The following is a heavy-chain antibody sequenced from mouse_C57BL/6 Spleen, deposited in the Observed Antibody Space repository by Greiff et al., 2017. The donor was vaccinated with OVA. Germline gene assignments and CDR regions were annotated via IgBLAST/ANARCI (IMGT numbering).Heavy chain of an antibody. CDR2: IDPSDSYT. Sequence: QVQLKQSGAELVMPGASVKLSCKASGYTFTSYWMHWVKQRPGQGLEWIGEIDPSDSYTNYNQKFKGKSTLTVDKSSSTAYMQLSSLTSEDSAVYYCARRTMITEGFAYWGQGTLVTVSA. CDR1: GYTFTSYW. J-gene: IGHJ3*01. V-gene: IGHV1-69*01. CDR3: ARRTMITEGFAY. D-gene: IGHD2-4*01.